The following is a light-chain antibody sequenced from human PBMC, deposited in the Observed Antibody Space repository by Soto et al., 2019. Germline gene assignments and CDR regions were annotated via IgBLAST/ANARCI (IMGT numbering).Light chain of an antibody. V-gene: IGKV3-15*01. Sequence: EIVMTQSPATLSVSPGQRATLSCRASQSLSSNLAWYQQKPGQAPRLLIYGASSRATGIPARFSGSGSGTEFTLTISSLQSEDFAVYYCQQYNNWPQTFGQGTKVEI. CDR1: QSLSSN. CDR2: GAS. CDR3: QQYNNWPQT. J-gene: IGKJ1*01.